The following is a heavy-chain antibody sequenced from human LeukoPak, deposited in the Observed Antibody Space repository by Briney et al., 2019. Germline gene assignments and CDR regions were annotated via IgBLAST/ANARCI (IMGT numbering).Heavy chain of an antibody. D-gene: IGHD3-10*01. CDR2: IKLDGGEN. CDR1: GFTFSNYW. J-gene: IGHJ3*02. Sequence: PGGSLRLSCAASGFTFSNYWMSWVRQAPGKGLEWVASIKLDGGENYYVDSVKGRFTISRDNAKNSLSLQMNSLRAEDTAVYYCARGRSGSGNYYHAAFDIWGQGTMVTVSS. V-gene: IGHV3-7*01. CDR3: ARGRSGSGNYYHAAFDI.